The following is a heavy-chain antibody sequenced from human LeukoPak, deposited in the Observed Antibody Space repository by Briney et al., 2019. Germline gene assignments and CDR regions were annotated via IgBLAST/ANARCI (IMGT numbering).Heavy chain of an antibody. Sequence: QTLSLTCTFSGFSLSTSGMRVSWIRQPPGKALEWLARIDWDDDKFYNTFLKTRLTISKDTSKNQVVLTMTNMDPGDTATYYCARRTGYSSGWDHWGQGTLVTVFS. CDR1: GFSLSTSGMR. J-gene: IGHJ4*02. CDR2: IDWDDDK. CDR3: ARRTGYSSGWDH. V-gene: IGHV2-70*04. D-gene: IGHD6-19*01.